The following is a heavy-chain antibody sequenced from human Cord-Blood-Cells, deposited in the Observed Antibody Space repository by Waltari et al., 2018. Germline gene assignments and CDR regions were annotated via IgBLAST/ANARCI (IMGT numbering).Heavy chain of an antibody. CDR2: IYPGDSDT. CDR3: ARHGRKSAYCGGDCYIDY. CDR1: GYSFTSYW. Sequence: EVQLVQSGAEVKKPGESLKISCKGSGYSFTSYWIGWGGQMTGKGLEWKGIIYPGDSDTRYSPSFQGQVTISADKSISTAYLQWSSLKASDTAMYYCARHGRKSAYCGGDCYIDYWGQGTLVTVSS. D-gene: IGHD2-21*02. V-gene: IGHV5-51*01. J-gene: IGHJ4*02.